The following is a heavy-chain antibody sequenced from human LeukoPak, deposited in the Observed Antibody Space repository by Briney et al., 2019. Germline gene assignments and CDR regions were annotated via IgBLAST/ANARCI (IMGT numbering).Heavy chain of an antibody. CDR1: GFTFSLDS. V-gene: IGHV3-21*01. J-gene: IGHJ6*02. CDR3: ARRLVWVSSGYSYPTWSYYGRDV. Sequence: GGSLRLSCAASGFTFSLDSMNWARQAPGKGLEWVSSISSSSSYIYYADSVKGRFTISRDNAKNSLYLQMNRLRAEDTAVYYCARRLVWVSSGYSYPTWSYYGRDVWGQGTTVTVPS. CDR2: ISSSSSYI. D-gene: IGHD3-22*01.